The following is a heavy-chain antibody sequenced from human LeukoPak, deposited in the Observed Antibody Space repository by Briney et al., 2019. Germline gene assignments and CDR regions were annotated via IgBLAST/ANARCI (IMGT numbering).Heavy chain of an antibody. J-gene: IGHJ4*02. D-gene: IGHD2-15*01. CDR1: GGSISSGGYS. V-gene: IGHV4-30-2*01. Sequence: SETLSLTCAVSGGSISSGGYSWSWIRQPPGKGLEWIGYIYHSGSTYYNPSLKSRVTISVDRSKNQFSLKLSSVTAADTAVYYCARYCSGGGCYLGSFDYWGQGTLVTVSS. CDR3: ARYCSGGGCYLGSFDY. CDR2: IYHSGST.